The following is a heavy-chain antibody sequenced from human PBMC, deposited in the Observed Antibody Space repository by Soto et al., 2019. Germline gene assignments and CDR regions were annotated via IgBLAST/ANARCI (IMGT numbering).Heavy chain of an antibody. CDR2: IYYSGST. CDR1: GGSISSYY. CDR3: ARILGLADFDY. Sequence: SETLSLTCTVSGGSISSYYWSWIRQPPGKGLEWIGYIYYSGSTNYNPSLKSRVTISVDTSKNQFSLKLSSVTAADTAVYYCARILGLADFDYWGQGTLVTVSS. D-gene: IGHD6-19*01. V-gene: IGHV4-59*01. J-gene: IGHJ4*02.